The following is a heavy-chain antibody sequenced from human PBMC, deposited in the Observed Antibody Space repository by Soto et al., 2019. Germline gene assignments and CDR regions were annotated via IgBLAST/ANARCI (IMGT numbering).Heavy chain of an antibody. J-gene: IGHJ3*02. D-gene: IGHD6-19*01. CDR2: ISSSSSYI. CDR3: ARGIAVAGDDAFDI. Sequence: VGSMRLSCAASGFTFSSYSMNWVRQAPGKGLEWVSSISSSSSYIYYADSVKGRFTISRDNSKNTLYLQMNSLRAEDTAVYYCARGIAVAGDDAFDIWGQGTMVTVSS. V-gene: IGHV3-21*01. CDR1: GFTFSSYS.